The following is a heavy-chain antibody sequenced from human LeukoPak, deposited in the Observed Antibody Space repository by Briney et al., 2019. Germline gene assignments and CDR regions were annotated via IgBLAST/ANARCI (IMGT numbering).Heavy chain of an antibody. CDR1: GFTFNTYT. D-gene: IGHD5-18*01. CDR2: ISSSGSYI. V-gene: IGHV3-21*01. CDR3: ARDPGYTYGYGPHDSFDI. Sequence: PGGSLRLSCAASGFTFNTYTMNWVRQAPGRGLEWISFISSSGSYIYYADSVKGRFTISRDNAKNLLSLQMNGLRAEDTAVYYCARDPGYTYGYGPHDSFDIWGQGTMVTVSS. J-gene: IGHJ3*02.